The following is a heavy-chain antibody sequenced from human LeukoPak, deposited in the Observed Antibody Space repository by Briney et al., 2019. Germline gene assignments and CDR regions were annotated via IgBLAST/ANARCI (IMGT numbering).Heavy chain of an antibody. J-gene: IGHJ5*02. Sequence: PGGSLRLSCAASGFTFDDYGMSWVRQAPGKGLEWVSDINWNGGSTGYADSVKGRFTISRDNAKNSQYLQMNSLRAEDTALYHCTRDSGVGFDPWGQGTLVTVSS. CDR3: TRDSGVGFDP. CDR2: INWNGGST. V-gene: IGHV3-20*01. CDR1: GFTFDDYG. D-gene: IGHD3-10*01.